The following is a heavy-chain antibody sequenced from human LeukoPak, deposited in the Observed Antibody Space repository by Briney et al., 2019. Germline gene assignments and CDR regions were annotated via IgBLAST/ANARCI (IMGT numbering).Heavy chain of an antibody. Sequence: SETLSLTCTVSGGSISSYYWSWIRQPPGKGLEWIGYIYYSGSTNYNPSLKSRVTILVNTSKNQFSLKLSSVTAADTAVYYCARGNYDFWSGYYPYWGQGTLVTVSS. CDR1: GGSISSYY. CDR3: ARGNYDFWSGYYPY. V-gene: IGHV4-59*01. D-gene: IGHD3-3*01. CDR2: IYYSGST. J-gene: IGHJ4*02.